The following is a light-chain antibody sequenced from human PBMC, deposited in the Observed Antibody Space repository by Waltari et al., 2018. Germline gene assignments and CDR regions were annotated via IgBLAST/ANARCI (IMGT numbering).Light chain of an antibody. CDR3: AAWDDSLNGGV. J-gene: IGLJ1*01. Sequence: QSVLTQPPSASGTPGQRVTTSCSGSSPNIGSNTVNWYQQLPGTAPKLLIYSNNQRPSGVPDRFSGSKSGTSASLAISGLQSEDEADYYCAAWDDSLNGGVFGTGTKVTVL. CDR1: SPNIGSNT. CDR2: SNN. V-gene: IGLV1-44*01.